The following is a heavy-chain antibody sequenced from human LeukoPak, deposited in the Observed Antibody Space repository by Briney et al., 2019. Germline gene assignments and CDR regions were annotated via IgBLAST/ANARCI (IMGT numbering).Heavy chain of an antibody. D-gene: IGHD3-10*01. CDR3: AKGVAMVRGVTHFDC. V-gene: IGHV3-23*01. CDR2: ISGSGGSA. CDR1: GFTFNTYA. Sequence: PGGSLRLSCAASGFTFNTYAMSWVRQAREKGLEWVSGISGSGGSAFYADSVKGRFTISRDNSKNTMYLEMNSLTVDDTALYYCAKGVAMVRGVTHFDCWGQGTLVTVSS. J-gene: IGHJ4*02.